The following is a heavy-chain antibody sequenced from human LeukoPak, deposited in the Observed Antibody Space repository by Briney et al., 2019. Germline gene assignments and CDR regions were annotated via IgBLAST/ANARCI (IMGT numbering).Heavy chain of an antibody. V-gene: IGHV5-51*01. CDR3: ARIPYYCGSSGYYPRPLYYFDY. CDR1: GYSFTSYW. J-gene: IGHJ4*02. CDR2: IYPGDSDT. Sequence: GESLKISCKGSGYSFTSYWIGWVRQMPGKGLEWMGIIYPGDSDTRYSPSFQGQVTISADKSISTAYLQWSSLKASDTAMYYCARIPYYCGSSGYYPRPLYYFDYWGQGTLVTVSS. D-gene: IGHD3-22*01.